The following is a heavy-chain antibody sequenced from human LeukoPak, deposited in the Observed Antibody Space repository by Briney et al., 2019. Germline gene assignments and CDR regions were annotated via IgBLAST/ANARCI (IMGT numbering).Heavy chain of an antibody. CDR2: ISYEGSNK. CDR1: GFTVSSNY. CDR3: AKDSGGYTYVFDY. V-gene: IGHV3-30*18. Sequence: GGSLRLSCAASGFTVSSNYMSWVRQAPGKGLEWVAVISYEGSNKYYADSVKGRFTISRDNSKNTLYLQMNSLRAEDTAVYYCAKDSGGYTYVFDYWGQGTLVTVSS. D-gene: IGHD5-18*01. J-gene: IGHJ4*02.